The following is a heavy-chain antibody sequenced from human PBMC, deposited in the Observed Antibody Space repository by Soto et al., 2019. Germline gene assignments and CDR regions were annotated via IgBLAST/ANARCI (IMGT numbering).Heavy chain of an antibody. D-gene: IGHD6-19*01. CDR1: GFTFSDYA. J-gene: IGHJ4*02. CDR2: VSHDGRNT. Sequence: VQLVESGGGVVQPGRSLRLSCAASGFTFSDYAMHWVGQAPGKGLEWVAVVSHDGRNTHYADSVKGRFTISRDSSKNTVSLEMTSLRSEDTAVYYCAKGGRQWLVTSDFNYWGQGALVTVSS. V-gene: IGHV3-30*18. CDR3: AKGGRQWLVTSDFNY.